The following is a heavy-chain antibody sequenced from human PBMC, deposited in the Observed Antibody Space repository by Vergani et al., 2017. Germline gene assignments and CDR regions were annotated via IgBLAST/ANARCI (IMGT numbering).Heavy chain of an antibody. CDR3: AKSSSDYYVYVWGSYRSPYYFDY. J-gene: IGHJ4*02. CDR1: GFTFSSYG. D-gene: IGHD3-16*02. Sequence: QVQLVESGGGVVQPGRSLRLSCAASGFTFSSYGMHWVRQAPGKGLEWVAVISYDGSNKYYADSVKGRFTISRDNSKNTLYLQMNSLRAEDTAVYYCAKSSSDYYVYVWGSYRSPYYFDYWGQGTLVTVSS. V-gene: IGHV3-30*18. CDR2: ISYDGSNK.